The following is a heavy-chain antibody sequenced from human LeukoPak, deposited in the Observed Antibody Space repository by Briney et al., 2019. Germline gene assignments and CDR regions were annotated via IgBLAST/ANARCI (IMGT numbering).Heavy chain of an antibody. CDR3: ASCGGDCYLPLGY. Sequence: GESLKISCKVSGYILTNNWNGWVRQVPGRGLEWMGLIYPGYSDAKYSPSFQGQVTISADKSISTAYLQWSSLKASDTAMYYCASCGGDCYLPLGYWGQGTLVTVSS. CDR1: GYILTNNW. J-gene: IGHJ4*02. V-gene: IGHV5-51*01. D-gene: IGHD2-21*02. CDR2: IYPGYSDA.